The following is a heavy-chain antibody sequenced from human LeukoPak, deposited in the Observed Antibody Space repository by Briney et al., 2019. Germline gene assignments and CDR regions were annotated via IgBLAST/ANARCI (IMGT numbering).Heavy chain of an antibody. CDR2: IHSDGTTT. D-gene: IGHD1-26*01. CDR1: GFTFSSTW. V-gene: IGHV3-74*01. Sequence: PGGSLRLSCEASGFTFSSTWMHWVRQAPGKGPMWVSRIHSDGTTTIYADSVKGRLTISRDNGKNTLYLQMNGLRAEDTAVYYCARDRYYVVDYWGQGTLVTVSS. J-gene: IGHJ4*02. CDR3: ARDRYYVVDY.